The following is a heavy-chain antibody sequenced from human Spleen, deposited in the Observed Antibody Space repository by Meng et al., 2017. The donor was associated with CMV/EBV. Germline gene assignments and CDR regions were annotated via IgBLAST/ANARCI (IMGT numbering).Heavy chain of an antibody. D-gene: IGHD7-27*01. Sequence: GGSLRLSCAASGFTFDDYGMSWVRQAPGKGLEWVTGINWNGGSTGYADSVKGRVTISRDNAKNSLYLQMNSLRAEDTALYYCATRRTGDLVDYWGQGILVTVSS. V-gene: IGHV3-20*04. CDR1: GFTFDDYG. J-gene: IGHJ4*02. CDR2: INWNGGST. CDR3: ATRRTGDLVDY.